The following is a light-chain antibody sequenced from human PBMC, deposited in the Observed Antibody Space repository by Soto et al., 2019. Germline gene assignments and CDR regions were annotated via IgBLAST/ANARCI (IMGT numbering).Light chain of an antibody. CDR3: LQYKIYPLT. V-gene: IGKV1-16*01. CDR2: AAS. J-gene: IGKJ4*01. Sequence: DIQMTQSPSSLSASVGDTVTMTCRASQDISTYLAWFQKKPGESPKSLISAASSLQSGVSSRYSGSGSGTDFALTISSLQPEDFATYYCLQYKIYPLTLGGGTKVDIK. CDR1: QDISTY.